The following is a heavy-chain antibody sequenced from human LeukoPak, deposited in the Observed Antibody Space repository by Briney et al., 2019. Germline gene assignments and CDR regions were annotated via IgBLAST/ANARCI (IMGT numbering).Heavy chain of an antibody. CDR2: IYSGGST. V-gene: IGHV3-53*01. D-gene: IGHD1-26*01. J-gene: IGHJ4*02. CDR3: ARDGSGLGSVFDY. CDR1: GFTVSSNY. Sequence: GGSLRLSCAASGFTVSSNYMNWVRQAPGKGLEWVSVIYSGGSTYYADSVKGRFTISRDSSKNTLYLQMNSLRAEDTAVYYCARDGSGLGSVFDYWGQGTLVTVSS.